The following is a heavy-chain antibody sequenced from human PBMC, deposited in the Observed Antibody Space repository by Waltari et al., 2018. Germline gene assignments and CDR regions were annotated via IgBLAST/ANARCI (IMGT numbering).Heavy chain of an antibody. CDR1: GFTFSSYS. CDR3: ARARGAAAGSGDY. Sequence: EVQLVESGGGLVKPGGSLRLSCAASGFTFSSYSMNWVRQAPGKGLDWVSSISSSSSYIYYADSVKGRFTISRDNAKNSLYLQMNSRRAEDTAVYYCARARGAAAGSGDYWGQGTLVTVSS. V-gene: IGHV3-21*01. J-gene: IGHJ4*02. CDR2: ISSSSSYI. D-gene: IGHD6-13*01.